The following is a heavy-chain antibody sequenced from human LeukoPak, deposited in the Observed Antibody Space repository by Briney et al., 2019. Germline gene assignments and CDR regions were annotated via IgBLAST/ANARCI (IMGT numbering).Heavy chain of an antibody. V-gene: IGHV3-64*01. CDR2: ISYDGGAT. CDR1: GFTFSSYA. CDR3: AGLWESHTDY. J-gene: IGHJ4*02. Sequence: GGSLRLSCTASGFTFSSYAMHWVRQAPGKGLEFVSAISYDGGATFYANSVKGRFTISRDNSKNTLYLQMGSLRAEDMAVYYCAGLWESHTDYWGQGTLVTVSS. D-gene: IGHD3-16*01.